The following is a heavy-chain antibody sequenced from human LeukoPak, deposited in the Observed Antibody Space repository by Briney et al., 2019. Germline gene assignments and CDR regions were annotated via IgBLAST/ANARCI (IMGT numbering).Heavy chain of an antibody. CDR2: IYYSGSA. V-gene: IGHV4-39*07. CDR3: ARADAAAAAYSSFDY. J-gene: IGHJ4*02. Sequence: SETLSLTCTVSGGSISSSSYYWGWIRQPPGKGLEWIGSIYYSGSAYYNPSLKSRVTISVDTSKNQFSLKLSSVTAADTAVYYCARADAAAAAYSSFDYWGQGTLVTVSS. D-gene: IGHD6-13*01. CDR1: GGSISSSSYY.